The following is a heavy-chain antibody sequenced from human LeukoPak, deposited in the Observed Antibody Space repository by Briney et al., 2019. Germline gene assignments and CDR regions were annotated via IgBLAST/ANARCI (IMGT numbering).Heavy chain of an antibody. CDR3: ARVYCSSTSCNAFDI. CDR2: INHSGST. Sequence: PSETLSLTCAVYGGSFSGYYWSWIRQPPGKGLEWIGEINHSGSTNYNPSLKSRVTISVDTSKNQFSLKLSSVTAADTAVYYCARVYCSSTSCNAFDIWGQGTMVTVSS. J-gene: IGHJ3*02. CDR1: GGSFSGYY. D-gene: IGHD2-2*01. V-gene: IGHV4-34*01.